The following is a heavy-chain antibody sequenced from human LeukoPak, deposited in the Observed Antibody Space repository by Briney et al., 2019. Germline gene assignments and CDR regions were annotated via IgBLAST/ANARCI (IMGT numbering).Heavy chain of an antibody. Sequence: SETLSLTCTVSGGSISSSSYYWGWVRQPPGKGLEWIGSIYYSGSTYYNPSLKSRVTISVDTSKNQFSLKLSSVTAADTAVYYCARPHCSGGSCYSRSGAFDIWGQGTMVTVSS. CDR2: IYYSGST. CDR1: GGSISSSSYY. J-gene: IGHJ3*02. CDR3: ARPHCSGGSCYSRSGAFDI. V-gene: IGHV4-39*01. D-gene: IGHD2-15*01.